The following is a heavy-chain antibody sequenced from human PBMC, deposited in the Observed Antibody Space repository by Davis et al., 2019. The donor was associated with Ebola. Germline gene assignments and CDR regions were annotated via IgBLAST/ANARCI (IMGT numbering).Heavy chain of an antibody. CDR3: ARWYVRACFDY. D-gene: IGHD6-13*01. J-gene: IGHJ4*02. Sequence: GESLKISCAASGFTFSSYSMNWVRQAPGKGLEWVSSISSSSSYIYYADSVKGRFTISRDNAKNSLYLQMNSLRAEDTAVYYCARWYVRACFDYWGQGTLVTVSS. CDR1: GFTFSSYS. CDR2: ISSSSSYI. V-gene: IGHV3-21*01.